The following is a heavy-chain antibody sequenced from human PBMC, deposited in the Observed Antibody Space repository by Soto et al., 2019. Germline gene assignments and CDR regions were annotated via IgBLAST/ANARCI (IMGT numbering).Heavy chain of an antibody. CDR3: ALTRGYCSGGSCYRLYYFDY. CDR1: GFSLSTNGVG. D-gene: IGHD2-15*01. Sequence: QITLKESGPTLVKPTQTLTLTCTFSGFSLSTNGVGVGWIRQPPGKALEWLALIYWDDDKRYSPSLKSRLTITKDTSNNQVVLTMTNMDPVDTATYYCALTRGYCSGGSCYRLYYFDYWGQGTLVTVSS. J-gene: IGHJ4*02. V-gene: IGHV2-5*02. CDR2: IYWDDDK.